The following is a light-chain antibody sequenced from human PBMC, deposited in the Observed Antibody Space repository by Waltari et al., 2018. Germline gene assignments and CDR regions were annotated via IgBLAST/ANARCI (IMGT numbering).Light chain of an antibody. Sequence: QSALTQPASVSGSPGQSITISCTGPSSDVGSYNLYSWYQQYPGKAPKLMIYEVTKRPSGVSHRFSGSKSGNTASLTISGLQAEDEADYYCCSYAGGSTPWVFGGGTKLTVL. CDR3: CSYAGGSTPWV. CDR1: SSDVGSYNL. V-gene: IGLV2-23*02. CDR2: EVT. J-gene: IGLJ3*02.